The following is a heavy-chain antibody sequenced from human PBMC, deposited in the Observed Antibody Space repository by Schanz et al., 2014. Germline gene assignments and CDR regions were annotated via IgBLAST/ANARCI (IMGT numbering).Heavy chain of an antibody. CDR3: ARDKSEHHLLFFDF. CDR1: GYTFTGYY. V-gene: IGHV1-2*02. Sequence: QVQLVQSGAEVKKPGASVKVSCQTSGYTFTGYYLHWVRQIPTQGLEWVGWINPLNGGTNYAQKFKGRVSMTRDTSINTAYMELSSLTSADTAIYFCARDKSEHHLLFFDFWGQGALVTVSP. J-gene: IGHJ4*02. CDR2: INPLNGGT.